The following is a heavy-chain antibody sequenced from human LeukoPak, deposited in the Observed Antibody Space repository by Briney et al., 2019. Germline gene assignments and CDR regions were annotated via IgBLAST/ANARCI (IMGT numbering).Heavy chain of an antibody. J-gene: IGHJ4*02. D-gene: IGHD3-10*01. V-gene: IGHV1-69*13. CDR1: GGTFSSYA. CDR3: ARDGFTMVRGVMSY. Sequence: ASVKVSCKASGGTFSSYAISWVRQAPGQGLEWTGGIIPIFGTANYAQKFQGRVTITADESTSTAYMELSSLRSEDTAVYYCARDGFTMVRGVMSYWGQGTLVTVSS. CDR2: IIPIFGTA.